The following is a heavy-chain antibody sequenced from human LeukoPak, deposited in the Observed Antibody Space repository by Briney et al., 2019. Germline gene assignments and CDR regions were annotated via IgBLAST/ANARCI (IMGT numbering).Heavy chain of an antibody. D-gene: IGHD1-7*01. V-gene: IGHV3-74*01. CDR3: ANYISRIHFDY. J-gene: IGHJ4*02. CDR2: INSDGSST. CDR1: GFTFSSYW. Sequence: PGGSLRLSCAASGFTFSSYWMHWVRQAPGKGLVWVSRINSDGSSTSYADSVKGRFTISRDNSKNTLYLQMNSLRVEDTAAYYCANYISRIHFDYWGQGTLVTVSS.